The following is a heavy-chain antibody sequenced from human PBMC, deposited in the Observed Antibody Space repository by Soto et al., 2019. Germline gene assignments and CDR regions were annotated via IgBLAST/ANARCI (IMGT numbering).Heavy chain of an antibody. CDR1: GGSIGTYY. J-gene: IGHJ6*02. D-gene: IGHD3-10*01. Sequence: SETLSLTCTVSGGSIGTYYWSWTRQPPGKGLEWIGYIYYRGNTDYNPSLKSRVTISLDTPKNQFSLKLTSVTAADTAVYYCGRDSITMVRGNYYYGMDVWGQGTTVTVSS. CDR3: GRDSITMVRGNYYYGMDV. CDR2: IYYRGNT. V-gene: IGHV4-59*12.